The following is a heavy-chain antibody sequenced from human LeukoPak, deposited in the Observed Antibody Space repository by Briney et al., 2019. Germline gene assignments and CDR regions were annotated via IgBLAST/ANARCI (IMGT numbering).Heavy chain of an antibody. CDR2: ISSSGSTI. Sequence: HPGGSLRLSCAASGFTFSSYWMSWVRQAPGKGLEWVSYISSSGSTIYYADSVKGRFTISRDNAKNSLYLQMNSLRAEDTAVYYCARPLRYFDWLNFAYWGQGTLVTVSS. CDR3: ARPLRYFDWLNFAY. CDR1: GFTFSSYW. J-gene: IGHJ4*02. V-gene: IGHV3-48*04. D-gene: IGHD3-9*01.